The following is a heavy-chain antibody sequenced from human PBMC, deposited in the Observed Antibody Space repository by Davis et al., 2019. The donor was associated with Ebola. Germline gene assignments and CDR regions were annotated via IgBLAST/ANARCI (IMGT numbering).Heavy chain of an antibody. J-gene: IGHJ4*02. CDR1: GGSFSGYY. CDR3: ARSGYSYGSDY. D-gene: IGHD5-18*01. V-gene: IGHV4-34*01. CDR2: INHSGST. Sequence: SETLSLTCAVYGGSFSGYYWSWIRQPPGKGLEWIGEINHSGSTNYNPSLKSRVTISVDTSKNQFSLKLSSVTAADTAVYYCARSGYSYGSDYWGQGTLVTVSS.